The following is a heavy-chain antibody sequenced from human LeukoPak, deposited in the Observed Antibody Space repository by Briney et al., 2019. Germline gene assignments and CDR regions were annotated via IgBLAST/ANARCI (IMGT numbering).Heavy chain of an antibody. J-gene: IGHJ6*04. V-gene: IGHV3-21*01. CDR1: AFTFSSYT. CDR3: AELGITMIGGV. CDR2: ISSTATYI. D-gene: IGHD3-10*02. Sequence: GGSLRLSCAGSAFTFSSYTMSWVRQAPGKGLEWVSSISSTATYIYYADSVKGRFTISRDNAKNSLYLQMSSLRAEDTAVYYCAELGITMIGGVWGKGTTVTISS.